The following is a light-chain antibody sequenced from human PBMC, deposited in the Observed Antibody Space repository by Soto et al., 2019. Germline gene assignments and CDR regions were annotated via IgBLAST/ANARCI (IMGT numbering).Light chain of an antibody. Sequence: QSVLTQPPSVSGAPGQRVTISCTGSTSNIGADYDVHWYQQLPGTAPKLLIYGSSDRPSGVPDRFSGSKSGSTASLTISGLQAEDEADYFCTSFTSSSTQVFGTGTKVTVL. CDR1: TSNIGADYD. J-gene: IGLJ1*01. CDR3: TSFTSSSTQV. V-gene: IGLV1-40*01. CDR2: GSS.